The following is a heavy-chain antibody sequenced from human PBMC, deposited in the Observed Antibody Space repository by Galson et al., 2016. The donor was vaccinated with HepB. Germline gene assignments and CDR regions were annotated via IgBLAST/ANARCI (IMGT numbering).Heavy chain of an antibody. D-gene: IGHD3-10*01. V-gene: IGHV3-7*01. CDR3: ARRLDTQGRIGGWAWGMDV. J-gene: IGHJ6*02. CDR2: VNQDETEK. Sequence: SLRLSCAASGFTFRSYWMSWVRQAPGKGLQWVANVNQDETEKYYVDSVMGRFTISRDNAKNSLYLQMNSLTTEDTAVYFCARRLDTQGRIGGWAWGMDVWGQGTTVTVSS. CDR1: GFTFRSYW.